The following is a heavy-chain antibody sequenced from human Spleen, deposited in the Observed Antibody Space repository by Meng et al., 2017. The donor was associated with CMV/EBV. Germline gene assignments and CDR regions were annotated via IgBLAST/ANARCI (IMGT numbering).Heavy chain of an antibody. CDR1: GSTFPSSG. J-gene: IGHJ4*02. CDR2: ISGYNGTT. V-gene: IGHV1-18*04. Sequence: SGSTFPSSGISWVRQAPGQGLEWMGWISGYNGTTNSAQRFQGRVIMTTDTSTTTAYMELRSLTSDDTAVYYCARAPLYGSGNYYHYWGQGTLVTVSS. CDR3: ARAPLYGSGNYYHY. D-gene: IGHD3-10*01.